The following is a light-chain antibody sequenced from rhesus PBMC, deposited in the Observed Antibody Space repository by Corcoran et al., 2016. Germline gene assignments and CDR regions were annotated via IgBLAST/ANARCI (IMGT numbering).Light chain of an antibody. V-gene: IGKV1-22*01. Sequence: DIQMTQSPSSLSASVGDKVTITCRASQGISSWLAWYQQNPGKAPKLLIYKASSLQSGVPSRFSGSGSGTDFTLTISSLQPEDFAPYYCLQYSSSPFTFGPGTKLDIK. CDR2: KAS. CDR3: LQYSSSPFT. J-gene: IGKJ3*01. CDR1: QGISSW.